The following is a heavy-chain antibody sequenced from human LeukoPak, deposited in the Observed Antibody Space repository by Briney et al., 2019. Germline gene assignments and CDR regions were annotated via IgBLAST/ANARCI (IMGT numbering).Heavy chain of an antibody. CDR3: ARGADYGEWD. V-gene: IGHV4-39*07. D-gene: IGHD4-17*01. J-gene: IGHJ4*02. CDR2: INHSGSA. Sequence: SETLSLTCTVSGGLIGISTYYWSWIRQPPGKGLEWIGEINHSGSANYNPSLKSRVTISVDTSKNQFSLKLSSVTAADTAVYYCARGADYGEWDWGQGTLVTVSS. CDR1: GGLIGISTYY.